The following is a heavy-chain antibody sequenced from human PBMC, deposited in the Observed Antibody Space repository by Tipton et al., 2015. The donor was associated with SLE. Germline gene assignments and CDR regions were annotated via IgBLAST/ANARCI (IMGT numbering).Heavy chain of an antibody. CDR3: AKDIRIVGATWPAFDI. J-gene: IGHJ3*02. V-gene: IGHV3-11*01. CDR1: GFTFSDYY. D-gene: IGHD1-26*01. Sequence: GSLRLSCAASGFTFSDYYMSWIRQAPGKGLEWVSYISSSGSTIYYADSVKGRFTVSRDNAKNSLYLQMNSLRAEDTALYYCAKDIRIVGATWPAFDIWGQGAMVTVSS. CDR2: ISSSGSTI.